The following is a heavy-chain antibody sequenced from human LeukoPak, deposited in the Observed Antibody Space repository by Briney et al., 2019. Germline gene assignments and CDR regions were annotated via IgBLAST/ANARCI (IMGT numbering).Heavy chain of an antibody. D-gene: IGHD1-26*01. CDR2: ISSSSSTI. J-gene: IGHJ2*01. CDR3: ARGAGGSYHYWYFDL. CDR1: GFTFSSYA. Sequence: GGSLRLSCAASGFTFSSYAMHWVRQAPGKGLEWVSYISSSSSTIYYADSVKGRFTISRDNAKNSLYLQMNSLRAEDTAVYCCARGAGGSYHYWYFDLWGRGTLVTVSS. V-gene: IGHV3-48*01.